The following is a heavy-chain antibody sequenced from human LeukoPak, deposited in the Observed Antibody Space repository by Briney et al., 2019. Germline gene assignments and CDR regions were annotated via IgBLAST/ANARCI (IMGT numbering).Heavy chain of an antibody. V-gene: IGHV4-61*01. CDR2: IYYSGST. D-gene: IGHD4-11*01. Sequence: SETLSLTCTVSGGSANSGTYYWNWIRQPPGKGLEWIGYIYYSGSTNYNPSLKSRVTISVDTSKNQFSLKLSSVTAADTAVYYCARDRVRGNSNPYFDYWGQGTLVTVSS. J-gene: IGHJ4*02. CDR1: GGSANSGTYY. CDR3: ARDRVRGNSNPYFDY.